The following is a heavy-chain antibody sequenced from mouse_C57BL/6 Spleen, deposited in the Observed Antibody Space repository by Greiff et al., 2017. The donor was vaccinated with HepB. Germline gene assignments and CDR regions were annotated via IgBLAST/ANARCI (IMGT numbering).Heavy chain of an antibody. CDR1: GFTFSDYG. V-gene: IGHV5-17*01. CDR3: ARDDYVAY. Sequence: EVKVVESGGGLVKPGGSLKLSCAASGFTFSDYGMHWVRQAPEKGLEWVAYISSGSSTIYYADTVKGRFTISRDNATNTLFLQMTSLRSEDTAMYYCARDDYVAYWGQGTLVTVSA. CDR2: ISSGSSTI. J-gene: IGHJ3*01. D-gene: IGHD2-4*01.